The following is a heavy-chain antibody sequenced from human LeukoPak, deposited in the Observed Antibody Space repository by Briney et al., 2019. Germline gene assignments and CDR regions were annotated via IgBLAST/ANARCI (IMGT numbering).Heavy chain of an antibody. Sequence: GGSLRLSCSASGFTFSSFPMHWVRQAPGKGLEFVSSISSNGGSTHYADSVKGRFTISRDNSRNTLYLQMSSLKTEDTAVYYCSRRGYTYGYDYWGQGTLVTVSS. V-gene: IGHV3-64D*06. CDR3: SRRGYTYGYDY. CDR2: ISSNGGST. CDR1: GFTFSSFP. D-gene: IGHD5-18*01. J-gene: IGHJ4*02.